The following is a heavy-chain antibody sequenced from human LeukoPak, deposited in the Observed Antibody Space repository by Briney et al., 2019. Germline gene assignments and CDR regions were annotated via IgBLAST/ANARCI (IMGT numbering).Heavy chain of an antibody. CDR2: IYPGDSDT. J-gene: IGHJ6*03. D-gene: IGHD3-9*01. CDR3: ARCGAGYPYYYYMDV. Sequence: GESLKISCKGSGYSFTSYWIGWVRQMPGKGLEWRGIIYPGDSDTRYSPSFQGQVTILADKSISTAYLQWSSLKASDTAMYYCARCGAGYPYYYYMDVWGKGTTVTVSS. CDR1: GYSFTSYW. V-gene: IGHV5-51*01.